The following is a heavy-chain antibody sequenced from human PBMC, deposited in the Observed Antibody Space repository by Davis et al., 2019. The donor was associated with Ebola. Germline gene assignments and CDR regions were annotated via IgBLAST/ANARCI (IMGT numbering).Heavy chain of an antibody. CDR2: IYYSGST. D-gene: IGHD3-22*01. J-gene: IGHJ4*02. V-gene: IGHV4-59*01. CDR3: AGGGSTYYYDSSGYYAYPHYFDY. CDR1: GGSISSYY. Sequence: GSLRLSCTVSGGSISSYYWSWIRQPPGKGLEWIGYIYYSGSTNYNPSLKSRVTISVDTSKNQFSLKLSSVTAADTAVYYCAGGGSTYYYDSSGYYAYPHYFDYWGQGTLVTVSS.